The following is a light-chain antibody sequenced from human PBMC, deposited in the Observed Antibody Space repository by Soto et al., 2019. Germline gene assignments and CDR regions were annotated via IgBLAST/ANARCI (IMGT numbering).Light chain of an antibody. CDR1: SSDVGAYNY. CDR3: SSYTGSNNLHVL. CDR2: EVN. J-gene: IGLJ2*01. V-gene: IGLV2-8*01. Sequence: QSALTQPPSASGSPGQSVTISCTGTSSDVGAYNYVSWYQQHPGKAPKVMIYEVNKRPSGVPDRFSGSKSGNTASLTVSGLQAEDEADYYCSSYTGSNNLHVLFGGGTKLTVL.